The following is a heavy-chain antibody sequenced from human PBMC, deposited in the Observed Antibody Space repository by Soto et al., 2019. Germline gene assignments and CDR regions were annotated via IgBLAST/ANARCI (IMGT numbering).Heavy chain of an antibody. J-gene: IGHJ4*02. D-gene: IGHD3-3*01. CDR1: GFRFGSYA. CDR2: ISGSEGKT. V-gene: IGHV3-23*01. CDR3: ARWSYLDY. Sequence: PRGSLRLSCAASGFRFGSYALSWVRQAPGKGLEWVSTISGSEGKTFYADSVKGRFSISRDTSQNTLYLQMNSLRADDTAIYYCARWSYLDYWGQGPRVTV.